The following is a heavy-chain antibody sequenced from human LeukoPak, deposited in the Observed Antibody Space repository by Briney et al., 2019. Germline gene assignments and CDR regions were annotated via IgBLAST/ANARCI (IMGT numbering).Heavy chain of an antibody. D-gene: IGHD3-10*01. V-gene: IGHV3-21*01. Sequence: PGGSLRLSCAASGFTFSSYSMNWVRQAPGKGLEWVSSISSSSSHIYYADSVKGRFTISRDNAKNSLYLQMNSLRAEDTTVYYCARDSSLLISRFGLAVWGQGTMVTVSS. CDR1: GFTFSSYS. J-gene: IGHJ3*01. CDR2: ISSSSSHI. CDR3: ARDSSLLISRFGLAV.